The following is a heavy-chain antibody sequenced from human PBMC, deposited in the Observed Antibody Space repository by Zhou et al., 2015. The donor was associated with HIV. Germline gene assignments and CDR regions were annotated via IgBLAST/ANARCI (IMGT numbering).Heavy chain of an antibody. Sequence: QVQLVQSGAEVKKPGSSVKVACKASGYTFTSNDINWVRQATGQGLEWMGWMNPKSGNTAYAQKFQGRVTMTRITSINTAYMELSSLRSEDTAVYYCARGDHSGGWHIWRYFQHWGQGTLVTVSS. CDR2: MNPKSGNT. V-gene: IGHV1-8*01. CDR3: ARGDHSGGWHIWRYFQH. D-gene: IGHD6-19*01. CDR1: GYTFTSND. J-gene: IGHJ1*01.